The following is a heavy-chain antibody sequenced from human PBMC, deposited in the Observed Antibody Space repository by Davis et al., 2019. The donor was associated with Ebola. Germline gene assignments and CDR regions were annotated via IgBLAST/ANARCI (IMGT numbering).Heavy chain of an antibody. CDR2: ISSSSSYT. Sequence: PGGSLRLSCAASGFTFSDYYMSWIRQAPGKGLEWVSYISSSSSYTNYADSVKGRFTISRDNAKNSLYLQMNSLRAEDTAVYYCARGAGYSSSWQDYWGQGTLVTVST. V-gene: IGHV3-11*06. CDR1: GFTFSDYY. D-gene: IGHD6-13*01. J-gene: IGHJ4*02. CDR3: ARGAGYSSSWQDY.